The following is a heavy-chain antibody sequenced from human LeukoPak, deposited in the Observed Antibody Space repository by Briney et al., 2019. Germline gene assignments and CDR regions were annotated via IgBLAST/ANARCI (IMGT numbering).Heavy chain of an antibody. V-gene: IGHV3-7*01. J-gene: IGHJ3*02. CDR3: ARESRLGYCSGGNCYYQDDAFDI. CDR1: GFTFSSYY. D-gene: IGHD2-15*01. Sequence: PGGSLRLSCAASGFTFSSYYMTRVRQAPGKGLEWVANIKQDGSDKYYVDSVKGRFTISRDNAKNSLYLQMNSLRAEDTAVYYCARESRLGYCSGGNCYYQDDAFDIWGQGTMVTVSS. CDR2: IKQDGSDK.